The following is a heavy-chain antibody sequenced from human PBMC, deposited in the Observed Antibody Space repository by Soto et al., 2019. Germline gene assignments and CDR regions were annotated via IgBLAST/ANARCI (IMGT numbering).Heavy chain of an antibody. D-gene: IGHD6-19*01. V-gene: IGHV3-73*01. Sequence: GGSLRLSCAASGFTFSGSAMHWVRQASGKGLEWVGRIRSKANSYATAYAASVKGRFTISRDDSKNTAYLQMNSLKTEDTAVYYCTRHSYSSGWYTWFDPWGQGTLVTVSS. CDR3: TRHSYSSGWYTWFDP. CDR1: GFTFSGSA. CDR2: IRSKANSYAT. J-gene: IGHJ5*02.